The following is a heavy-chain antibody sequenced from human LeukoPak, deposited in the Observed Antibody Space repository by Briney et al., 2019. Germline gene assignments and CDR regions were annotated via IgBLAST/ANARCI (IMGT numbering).Heavy chain of an antibody. D-gene: IGHD3-3*01. CDR2: FYPEDGET. CDR1: GYTRIELS. J-gene: IGHJ3*02. Sequence: ASVRVSCKLSGYTRIELSMHWVRQVPGKGLEWMGGFYPEDGETKYAQKFQGRVTMAEDTSTDTAYMELSRLTSEDTAVNNRATHTISEVVTYASLIWSRATLVTVSS. V-gene: IGHV1-24*01. CDR3: ATHTISEVVTYASLI.